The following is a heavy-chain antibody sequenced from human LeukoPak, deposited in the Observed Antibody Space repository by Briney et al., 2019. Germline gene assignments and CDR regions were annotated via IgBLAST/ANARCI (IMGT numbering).Heavy chain of an antibody. J-gene: IGHJ4*02. D-gene: IGHD6-19*01. CDR3: ARVGKNGWDFDH. Sequence: PGGSLRLSCAASGFTFSAYWMTWVRQAPGKGLEWVANIIEGGDVKYYVDPVKGRFIISRDNTKNSVYLQMTSLRADDTAVYYCARVGKNGWDFDHWGQGTLVTVSS. V-gene: IGHV3-7*01. CDR2: IIEGGDVK. CDR1: GFTFSAYW.